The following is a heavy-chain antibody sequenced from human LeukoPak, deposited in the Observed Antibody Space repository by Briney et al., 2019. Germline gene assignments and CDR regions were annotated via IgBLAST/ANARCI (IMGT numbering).Heavy chain of an antibody. CDR2: ISYDGSNK. D-gene: IGHD3-22*01. CDR3: ANGGYYSCGS. J-gene: IGHJ5*02. V-gene: IGHV3-30*18. Sequence: GGSLRLSCAASGFIFRNYGMHWVRQAPGKGLEWVAVISYDGSNKYYADSVKGRFTISRDNSKNTLCLQMNSLRAEDTAAYYCANGGYYSCGSWGQGTLVTVSS. CDR1: GFIFRNYG.